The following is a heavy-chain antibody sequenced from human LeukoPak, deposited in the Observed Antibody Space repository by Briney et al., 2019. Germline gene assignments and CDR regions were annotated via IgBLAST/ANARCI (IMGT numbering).Heavy chain of an antibody. CDR3: AREYCSSTSCYLGDAFDI. CDR2: INPNSGGT. Sequence: EASVKVSCKASGYTFTGYYMHWVRQAPGQGLEWMGRINPNSGGTNYAQKFQGRVTMTRDTSISTAYMELSRLRSDDTAVYYCAREYCSSTSCYLGDAFDIWGQGTMVTVSS. V-gene: IGHV1-2*06. J-gene: IGHJ3*02. D-gene: IGHD2-2*01. CDR1: GYTFTGYY.